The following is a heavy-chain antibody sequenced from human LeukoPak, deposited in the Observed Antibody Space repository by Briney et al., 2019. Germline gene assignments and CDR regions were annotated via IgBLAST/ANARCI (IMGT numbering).Heavy chain of an antibody. D-gene: IGHD2/OR15-2a*01. Sequence: SETLSLTFSVSGASLGDYSWSWFRPPPGKGLEWIGNFFYRGSTNYDPSFKSRVSLSMDMSKSQFSLKMTSMTAADTAVYYCATFLTGYFDYWGQGELVIVSS. CDR3: ATFLTGYFDY. CDR1: GASLGDYS. V-gene: IGHV4-59*08. J-gene: IGHJ4*02. CDR2: FFYRGST.